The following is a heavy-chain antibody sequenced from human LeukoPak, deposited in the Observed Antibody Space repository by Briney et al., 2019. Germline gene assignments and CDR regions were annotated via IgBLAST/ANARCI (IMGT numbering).Heavy chain of an antibody. CDR2: ISGSGGST. D-gene: IGHD6-13*01. J-gene: IGHJ4*02. V-gene: IGHV3-23*01. CDR1: GFTFSSYA. CDR3: AKRGQYSSSWYPWSAYQPPATYYFDY. Sequence: GGYLRLSCAASGFTFSSYAMSWVRQAPGKGLEWVSAISGSGGSTYYADSVKGRFTISRDNSKNTLYLQMNSLRAEDTAVYYCAKRGQYSSSWYPWSAYQPPATYYFDYWGQGTLVTVSS.